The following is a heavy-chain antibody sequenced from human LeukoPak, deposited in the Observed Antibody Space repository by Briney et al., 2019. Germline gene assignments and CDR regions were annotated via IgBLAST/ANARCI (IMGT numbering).Heavy chain of an antibody. V-gene: IGHV4-31*03. CDR1: GGSISSGGYY. Sequence: SETLSLTCTVSGGSISSGGYYWSWIRQHPGKGLEWIGYIYYSGSTYYNPSLKSRVTISVDTSKNQFSLKLSSVTAADTAVYYCASGSTSLDADDAFDIWGQGTMVTVSS. CDR3: ASGSTSLDADDAFDI. D-gene: IGHD2-2*01. J-gene: IGHJ3*02. CDR2: IYYSGST.